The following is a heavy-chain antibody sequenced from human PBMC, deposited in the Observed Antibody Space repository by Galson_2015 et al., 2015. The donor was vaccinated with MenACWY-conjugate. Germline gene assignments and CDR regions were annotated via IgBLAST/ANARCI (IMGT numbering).Heavy chain of an antibody. CDR2: IIPIFGTA. CDR1: GGTFSSYA. D-gene: IGHD3-3*01. Sequence: SVKVSCKASGGTFSSYAISWVRQAPGQGLEWMGGIIPIFGTANYAQKFQGRVTITADESTSTAYMELSSLRSEDTAVYYCAGQVRGFWSGYDAGDYYYYYGMDVWGQGTTVTVSS. J-gene: IGHJ6*02. V-gene: IGHV1-69*13. CDR3: AGQVRGFWSGYDAGDYYYYYGMDV.